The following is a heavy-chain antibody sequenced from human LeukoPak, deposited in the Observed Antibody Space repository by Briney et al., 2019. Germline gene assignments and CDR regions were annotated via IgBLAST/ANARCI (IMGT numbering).Heavy chain of an antibody. J-gene: IGHJ4*02. V-gene: IGHV5-51*03. CDR1: GYIFTSYW. Sequence: KPGASLQISCKGSGYIFTSYWIAWVRQLPGKGLEWMGIIYPGDSDTRYSPSFQGQVTISADKSISPAYLQWSSLKASDTAMYYCARRVGNSGSLRNFDYWGQGTLVTVSS. CDR3: ARRVGNSGSLRNFDY. D-gene: IGHD1-26*01. CDR2: IYPGDSDT.